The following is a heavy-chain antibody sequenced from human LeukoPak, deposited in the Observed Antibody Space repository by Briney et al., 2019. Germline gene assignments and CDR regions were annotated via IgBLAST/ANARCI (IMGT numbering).Heavy chain of an antibody. Sequence: TLSLTCTVSGDSISSGRHYWSWIRQHPVQGLEWIGYISYRGSTSYNPSLKGRVTMSLDTSKNQFSLRLNSVTAADTAVYYCAKERCTSTSCPFDYWGQGILVTVSS. CDR2: ISYRGST. V-gene: IGHV4-31*03. CDR3: AKERCTSTSCPFDY. D-gene: IGHD2-2*01. CDR1: GDSISSGRHY. J-gene: IGHJ4*02.